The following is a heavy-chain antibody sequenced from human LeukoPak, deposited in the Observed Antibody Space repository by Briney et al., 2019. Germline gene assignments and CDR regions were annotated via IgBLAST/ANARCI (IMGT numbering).Heavy chain of an antibody. Sequence: PGGSLRLSCAASGFTFSSYSMNWVRQAPGKGLEWVSSISSSSSYIYYADSVKGRFTISRDNAKNSLYLQMNSLRAEDTAVYYCAACTDYSSGWSPLGMDVWGQGTTVTVSS. CDR1: GFTFSSYS. J-gene: IGHJ6*02. V-gene: IGHV3-21*01. D-gene: IGHD6-19*01. CDR3: AACTDYSSGWSPLGMDV. CDR2: ISSSSSYI.